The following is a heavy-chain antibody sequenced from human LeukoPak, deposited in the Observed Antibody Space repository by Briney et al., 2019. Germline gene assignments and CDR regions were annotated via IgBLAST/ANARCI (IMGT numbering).Heavy chain of an antibody. D-gene: IGHD3-22*01. J-gene: IGHJ4*02. V-gene: IGHV3-11*01. Sequence: GGSLRLSCAASGFTFSDYYMSWIRQAPGKGLEWVSYISSSGSTIHYADSVKGRFTISRDNAKNSLYLQMNSLRAEDTAVYYCARDSSMIVVVDYWGQGTLVTVSS. CDR2: ISSSGSTI. CDR1: GFTFSDYY. CDR3: ARDSSMIVVVDY.